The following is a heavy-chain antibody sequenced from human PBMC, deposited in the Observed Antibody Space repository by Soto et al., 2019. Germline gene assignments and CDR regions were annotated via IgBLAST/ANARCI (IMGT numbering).Heavy chain of an antibody. J-gene: IGHJ6*02. CDR2: IYYSGST. V-gene: IGHV4-59*01. CDR1: GGSISSYY. Sequence: PSETLSLTCTVSGGSISSYYWSWIRQPPGKGLEWIGYIYYSGSTNYNPSLKSRVTISVDTSKNQFSLKLSSVTAADTAVYYCARYNGSGIYYYYYGMDVWGQGTTVTVSS. CDR3: ARYNGSGIYYYYYGMDV. D-gene: IGHD3-10*01.